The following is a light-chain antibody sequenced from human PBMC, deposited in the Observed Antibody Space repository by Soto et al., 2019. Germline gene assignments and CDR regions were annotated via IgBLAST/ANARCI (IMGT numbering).Light chain of an antibody. V-gene: IGKV1D-12*01. Sequence: DIPMTQSPSSVSASVGDTVTITCRASQGISGWLAWYQQKPGKAPNLLIYATSSLQSGVPSRFSGSGSGTDFTLTITSLQPEDSATYYCQQANSFPYTFGQGTKLEIK. CDR2: ATS. CDR1: QGISGW. CDR3: QQANSFPYT. J-gene: IGKJ2*01.